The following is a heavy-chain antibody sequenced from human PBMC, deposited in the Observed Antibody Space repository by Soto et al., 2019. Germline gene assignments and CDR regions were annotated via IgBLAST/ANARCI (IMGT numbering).Heavy chain of an antibody. CDR1: GFTFSSYT. CDR2: ISSSSSYI. D-gene: IGHD6-19*01. J-gene: IGHJ6*02. Sequence: GGSLRLSCAASGFTFSSYTMNWVRQAPGKGLEWVSSISSSSSYIYYADSVKGRFTISRDNAENSLYLQMNSLRAEDTGVYYCARASPIGYSGGWYIGYYYYGMDVWGQGTTVTASS. CDR3: ARASPIGYSGGWYIGYYYYGMDV. V-gene: IGHV3-21*01.